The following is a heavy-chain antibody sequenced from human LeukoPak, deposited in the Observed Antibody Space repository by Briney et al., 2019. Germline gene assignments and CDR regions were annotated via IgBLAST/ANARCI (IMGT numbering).Heavy chain of an antibody. CDR2: IYHTGSA. CDR1: GFSIRSGYQ. Sequence: SDTLSLTCVVSGFSIRSGYQWAWIRQPPGKGLEWIGSIYHTGSAHYNPSLKSRVTISIDTSNNQFSLRLNSVTAADTAVYYCARDPRWLTPDCTSISCYENYFDPWGQGTLVTVSS. V-gene: IGHV4-38-2*02. CDR3: ARDPRWLTPDCTSISCYENYFDP. J-gene: IGHJ4*02. D-gene: IGHD2-2*01.